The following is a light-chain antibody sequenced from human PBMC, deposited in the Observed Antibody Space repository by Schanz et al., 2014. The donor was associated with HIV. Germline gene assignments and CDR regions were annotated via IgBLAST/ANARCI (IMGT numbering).Light chain of an antibody. J-gene: IGKJ3*01. Sequence: EIVMTQSPATLSVSPGERVTLSCRARQSVSRYLAWYQHKPGQAPRLLIYGASTRATGIPDRFSGSGSGTDFTLTISRLEPEDFAVYYCQQYGSSFGPGTKVEIK. CDR1: QSVSRY. CDR3: QQYGSS. V-gene: IGKV3-20*01. CDR2: GAS.